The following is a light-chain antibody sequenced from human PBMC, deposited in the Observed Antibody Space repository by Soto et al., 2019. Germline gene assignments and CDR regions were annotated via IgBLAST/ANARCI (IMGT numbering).Light chain of an antibody. CDR1: SGHSSDA. CDR3: QTWGTGIRV. CDR2: VNSDGSH. V-gene: IGLV4-69*01. J-gene: IGLJ3*02. Sequence: QLVLTQSPSAAASLGASVKLTCTLSSGHSSDAIAWHQQQPEKGPRFLMKVNSDGSHTKGDGIPDRFSGSSSGTERYLTISSLQSEDEADYYCQTWGTGIRVFGGGTKVTVL.